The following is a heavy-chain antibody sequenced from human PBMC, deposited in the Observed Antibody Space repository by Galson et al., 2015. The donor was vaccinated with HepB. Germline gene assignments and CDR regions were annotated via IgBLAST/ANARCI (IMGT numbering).Heavy chain of an antibody. Sequence: LSLTCTVSGGSISSYYWSWIRQPPGKGLEWIGYIYYSGSTNYNPSLKSRVTISVDTSKNQFSLKLSSVTAADTAVYYCARHAKGYYYYGMDVWGQGTTVTVSS. CDR3: ARHAKGYYYYGMDV. V-gene: IGHV4-59*08. J-gene: IGHJ6*02. CDR2: IYYSGST. CDR1: GGSISSYY.